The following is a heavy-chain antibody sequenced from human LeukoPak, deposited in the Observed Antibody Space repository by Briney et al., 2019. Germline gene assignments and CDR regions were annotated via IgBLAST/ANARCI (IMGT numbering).Heavy chain of an antibody. CDR3: VRITSPGY. Sequence: SETLSLTXTVSGGSISSSSYFWGGIRQPPGKGLEWIGSIYYSGSTYYNPSLKSRVTISVDTSNNQFSLMLSSVTAADTSVYYCVRITSPGYWGQGTLVTVSS. CDR2: IYYSGST. D-gene: IGHD3-10*01. V-gene: IGHV4-39*01. J-gene: IGHJ4*02. CDR1: GGSISSSSYF.